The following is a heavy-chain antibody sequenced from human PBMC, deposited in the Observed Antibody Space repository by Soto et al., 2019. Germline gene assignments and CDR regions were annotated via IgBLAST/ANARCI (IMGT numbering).Heavy chain of an antibody. J-gene: IGHJ6*02. V-gene: IGHV4-4*07. Sequence: XGTLSLTCTVSGGSISSYYWSWIRQPAGKGLEWIGRIYTSGSTNYNPSLKSRVTMSVDTSKNQFSLKLSSVTAADTAVYYCARGVVTAPDGSGLDVWGQGTTVTVSS. CDR2: IYTSGST. D-gene: IGHD2-21*02. CDR3: ARGVVTAPDGSGLDV. CDR1: GGSISSYY.